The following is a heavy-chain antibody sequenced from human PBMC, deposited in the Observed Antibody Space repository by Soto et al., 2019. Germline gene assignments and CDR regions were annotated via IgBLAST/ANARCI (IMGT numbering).Heavy chain of an antibody. CDR3: ARDYPSWDYYYGMDV. V-gene: IGHV4-30-4*01. CDR1: GGSISSGDYY. Sequence: SETLSLTCTVSGGSISSGDYYWSWIRQPPGKGLEWIGYIYYSGATYYNPSLKSRVTISVDTSKNQFSLKLSSVTAADTAVYYCARDYPSWDYYYGMDVWGQGTTVT. D-gene: IGHD3-16*02. J-gene: IGHJ6*02. CDR2: IYYSGAT.